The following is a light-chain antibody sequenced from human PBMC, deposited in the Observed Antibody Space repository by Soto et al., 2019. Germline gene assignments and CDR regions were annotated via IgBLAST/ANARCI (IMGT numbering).Light chain of an antibody. Sequence: QSALAQPASVSGSHGQSITMSCTGTSSDVGGYNYVSWYQQHPGKAPKLMIYDVSNRPSGVSNRFSGSKSANTASLTISGLQAEDEADYYCSSYTGSSTYVVFGGGTKLTVL. V-gene: IGLV2-14*01. CDR1: SSDVGGYNY. J-gene: IGLJ2*01. CDR3: SSYTGSSTYVV. CDR2: DVS.